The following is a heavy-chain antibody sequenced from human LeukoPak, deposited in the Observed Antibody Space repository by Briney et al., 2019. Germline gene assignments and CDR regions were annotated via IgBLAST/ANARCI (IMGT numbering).Heavy chain of an antibody. CDR2: INGGSGNT. CDR1: GYTFTDYT. CDR3: ANPRYGSSGYYYVD. D-gene: IGHD3-22*01. V-gene: IGHV1-3*01. J-gene: IGHJ4*02. Sequence: ASVNVSCKASGYTFTDYTMHWLRQAPGQRLDWMGWINGGSGNTKYSPEFQGRVTITRDTSASTAYMELSSLRSEDTAVYYCANPRYGSSGYYYVDWGQGTLVTVSS.